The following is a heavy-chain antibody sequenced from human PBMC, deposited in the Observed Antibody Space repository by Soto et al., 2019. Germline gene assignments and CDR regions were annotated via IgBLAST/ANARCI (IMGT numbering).Heavy chain of an antibody. CDR2: ISGSGGST. J-gene: IGHJ4*02. CDR3: AKPHYYDSSGYWSRGYYFEY. V-gene: IGHV3-23*01. Sequence: PGGSLRLSCAASGFTFSSYAMSWVRQAPGKGLEWVSAISGSGGSTYYADSVKGRFTISRDNSKNTLYLQMNSLRAEDTAVYYCAKPHYYDSSGYWSRGYYFEYWGQGTLVTVSS. CDR1: GFTFSSYA. D-gene: IGHD3-22*01.